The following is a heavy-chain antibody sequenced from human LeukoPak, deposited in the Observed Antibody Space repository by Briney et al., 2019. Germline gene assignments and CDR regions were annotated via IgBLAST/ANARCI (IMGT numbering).Heavy chain of an antibody. CDR1: GFTVSGSY. CDR3: ARDGCSTTRCQYFDY. V-gene: IGHV3-53*01. CDR2: IYSSGTT. Sequence: PGGSLRLSCAASGFTVSGSYMSWVRQAPGKGLQWVSMIYSSGTTNYADSVKGRFTIFRDNSKNTLYLQMDTLRAEDTAIYYCARDGCSTTRCQYFDYWGQGALVTVSS. J-gene: IGHJ4*02. D-gene: IGHD2-2*01.